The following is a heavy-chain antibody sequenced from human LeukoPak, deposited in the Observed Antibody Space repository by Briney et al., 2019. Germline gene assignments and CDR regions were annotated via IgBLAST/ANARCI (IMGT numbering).Heavy chain of an antibody. CDR3: ARGSSTGEGNWFDP. J-gene: IGHJ5*02. D-gene: IGHD1-26*01. CDR2: IYYSGCT. V-gene: IGHV4-31*03. CDR1: GCSISSGGYY. Sequence: SETLSLTCSVSGCSISSGGYYWSWIPQHPGKGLEWFGYIYYSGCTYYNPSLKSRVTISVDTSKNQFSLKLSSVTAADTAVYYCARGSSTGEGNWFDPWGQGTLVTVSS.